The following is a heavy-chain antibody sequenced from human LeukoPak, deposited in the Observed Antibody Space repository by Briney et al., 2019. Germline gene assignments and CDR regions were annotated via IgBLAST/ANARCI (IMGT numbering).Heavy chain of an antibody. D-gene: IGHD6-19*01. V-gene: IGHV5-51*01. CDR3: ARQRRSSGWPNDY. CDR1: GYSFTSYW. Sequence: GGSLRPSCKGSGYSFTSYWIAWVRQMPGKGLEWMGIIHPDDSDTRYSPSFQGQVTITADKSISTAYLQWSSLKASDNAMYYCARQRRSSGWPNDYWGQGTLVTVSS. CDR2: IHPDDSDT. J-gene: IGHJ4*02.